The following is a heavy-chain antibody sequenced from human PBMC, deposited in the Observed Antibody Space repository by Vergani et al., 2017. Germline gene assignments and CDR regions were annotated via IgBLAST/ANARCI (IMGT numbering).Heavy chain of an antibody. Sequence: EVQLVESGGGLVQPGGSLRLSCAASGFTVSSNYMSWVRQAPGKGLEWVANIKQDGSEKYYVDSVKGRFTISRDNAKNSLYLQMNSLRAEDTAVYYCARDRGVRDGPFGYWGQGTLVTVSS. CDR3: ARDRGVRDGPFGY. V-gene: IGHV3-7*03. J-gene: IGHJ4*02. D-gene: IGHD5-24*01. CDR1: GFTVSSNY. CDR2: IKQDGSEK.